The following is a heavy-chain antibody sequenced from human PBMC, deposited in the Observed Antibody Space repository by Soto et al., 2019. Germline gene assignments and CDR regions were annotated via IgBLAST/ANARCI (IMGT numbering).Heavy chain of an antibody. Sequence: QVQLQESGPGLVKPSETLSLTCTVSGGSISSYYWSWIRQPPGKGLEWIGYIYYSGSTNYNPSLKSRVTISVDTSKNQFSLKLSSVTAADTAVYYCARARRYGKFYFDYWGQGTLVTVSS. V-gene: IGHV4-59*01. CDR3: ARARRYGKFYFDY. CDR1: GGSISSYY. CDR2: IYYSGST. J-gene: IGHJ4*02. D-gene: IGHD5-18*01.